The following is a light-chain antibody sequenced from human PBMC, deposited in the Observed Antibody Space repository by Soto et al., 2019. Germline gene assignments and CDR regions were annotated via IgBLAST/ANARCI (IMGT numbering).Light chain of an antibody. V-gene: IGKV3-15*01. Sequence: EIVMTQSPATLSVSPGERATLSCRASQSVSSNLAWYQQKPGQAPRLLIYGASTRATGIPARFSGSGSGTEFTLTISSLQSEDCAIYYCHQYNNWRTFGQGTRLEIK. CDR2: GAS. CDR1: QSVSSN. J-gene: IGKJ5*01. CDR3: HQYNNWRT.